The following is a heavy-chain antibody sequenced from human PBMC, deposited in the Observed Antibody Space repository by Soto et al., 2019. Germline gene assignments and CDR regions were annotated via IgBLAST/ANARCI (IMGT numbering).Heavy chain of an antibody. CDR3: ARDGLGYYDSSGYFVSDLVDY. CDR2: ISSSSSTI. J-gene: IGHJ4*02. V-gene: IGHV3-48*02. Sequence: GGSLRLSCAASGFTFSSYSMNWVRQAPGKGLEWVSYISSSSSTIYYADSVKGRFTISRDNAKNSLYLQMNSLRDEDTAVYYCARDGLGYYDSSGYFVSDLVDYWGQGTLVTVSS. CDR1: GFTFSSYS. D-gene: IGHD3-22*01.